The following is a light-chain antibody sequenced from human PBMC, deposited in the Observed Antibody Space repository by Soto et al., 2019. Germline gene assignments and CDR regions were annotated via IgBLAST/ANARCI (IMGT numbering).Light chain of an antibody. V-gene: IGKV3-20*01. CDR1: QSVSSSY. CDR3: QQYGSSPPWT. Sequence: EIVLTQSPGTLSLSPGERATLSCRASQSVSSSYLSWDQQKPGQAPRLLIYGASSRATGIPDRFSGSGYGTAFTLTSSRLEPEDFAVYYCQQYGSSPPWTFGQGTKVEIK. J-gene: IGKJ1*01. CDR2: GAS.